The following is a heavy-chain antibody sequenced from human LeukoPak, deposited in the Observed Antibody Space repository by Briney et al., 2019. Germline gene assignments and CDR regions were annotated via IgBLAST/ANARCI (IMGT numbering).Heavy chain of an antibody. V-gene: IGHV3-66*01. D-gene: IGHD5-12*01. CDR1: GFTVSSNY. CDR2: IYSDGST. J-gene: IGHJ4*02. Sequence: GGSLRLSCAASGFTVSSNYMTWVRQAPGKGLEWVSVIYSDGSTYYADSVKGRFTISRDNSKNTLYLQMNSLRAEDTAVYYCAKEMKPWMHFDYWGQGTLVTVSS. CDR3: AKEMKPWMHFDY.